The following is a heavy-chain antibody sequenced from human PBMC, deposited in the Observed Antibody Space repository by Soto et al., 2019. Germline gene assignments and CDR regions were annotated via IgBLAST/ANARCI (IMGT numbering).Heavy chain of an antibody. CDR3: ARYIVVVTASYAFDI. V-gene: IGHV3-30-3*01. D-gene: IGHD2-21*02. CDR2: ISYDGSDK. CDR1: GFTFSSYA. Sequence: QVQLVESGGGVVQPGRSLRLSCAASGFTFSSYAMQRVRQAPDKGLEWVAVISYDGSDKYYADSVKGRFTISRDNSKNTLYLQMNSLRAEDTAVYYCARYIVVVTASYAFDIWGQGTMVTVSS. J-gene: IGHJ3*02.